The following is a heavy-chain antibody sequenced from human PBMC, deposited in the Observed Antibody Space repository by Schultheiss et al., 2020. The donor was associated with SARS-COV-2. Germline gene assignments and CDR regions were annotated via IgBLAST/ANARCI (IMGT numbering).Heavy chain of an antibody. CDR2: IYTSGST. CDR3: ARLQQLVPETEYYYYYYGMDV. Sequence: SQTLSLTCTVSGGSIRSYYWSWIRQPAGKGLEWIGRIYTSGSTNYNPSLKSRVTMSVDTSKNQFSLKLSSVTAADTAVYYCARLQQLVPETEYYYYYYGMDVWGQGTTVTVSS. J-gene: IGHJ6*02. D-gene: IGHD6-13*01. V-gene: IGHV4-4*07. CDR1: GGSIRSYY.